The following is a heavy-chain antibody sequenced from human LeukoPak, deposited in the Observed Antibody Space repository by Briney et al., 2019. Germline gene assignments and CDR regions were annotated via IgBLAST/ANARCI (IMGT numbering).Heavy chain of an antibody. V-gene: IGHV3-64*01. D-gene: IGHD6-19*01. CDR1: GFTFSSYA. CDR3: AKRNAWAVVGYFDY. J-gene: IGHJ4*02. Sequence: GGSLRLSCAASGFTFSSYAMYWVRQAPGKGLEYVSAISSNGGSTYYANSVKGRFTISRDNSKNTLYLQMNSLRAEDTAVYYCAKRNAWAVVGYFDYWGQGTLVTVSS. CDR2: ISSNGGST.